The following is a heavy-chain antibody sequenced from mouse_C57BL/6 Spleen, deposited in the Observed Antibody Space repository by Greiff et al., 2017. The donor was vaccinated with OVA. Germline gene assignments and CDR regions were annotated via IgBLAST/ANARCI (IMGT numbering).Heavy chain of an antibody. CDR2: INPNNGGT. D-gene: IGHD1-1*01. J-gene: IGHJ1*03. Sequence: VQLQQSGPELVKPGASVKIPCKASGYTFTDYNMDWVKQSHGKSLEWIGDINPNNGGTIYNQKFKGKATLTVDKSSSTAYMELRSLTSEDTAVYYCARMRYGSSYGYVDVWGTGTTVTVSS. CDR3: ARMRYGSSYGYVDV. CDR1: GYTFTDYN. V-gene: IGHV1-18*01.